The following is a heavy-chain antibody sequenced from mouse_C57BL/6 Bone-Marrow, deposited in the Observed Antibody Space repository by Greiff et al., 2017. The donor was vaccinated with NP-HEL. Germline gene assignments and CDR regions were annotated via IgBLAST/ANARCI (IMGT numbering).Heavy chain of an antibody. CDR3: ARDSGYAFDY. V-gene: IGHV1-53*01. J-gene: IGHJ2*01. CDR1: GYTFTSYW. Sequence: QVQLQLPGTELVKPGASVKLSCKASGYTFTSYWMHWLKQRPGQGLEWIGNINPNNGGTNENEKFKTKATLTVDKSSSTAYMQLSSLTSEDSAVYYCARDSGYAFDYWGQGTTLTVSS. CDR2: INPNNGGT. D-gene: IGHD3-2*02.